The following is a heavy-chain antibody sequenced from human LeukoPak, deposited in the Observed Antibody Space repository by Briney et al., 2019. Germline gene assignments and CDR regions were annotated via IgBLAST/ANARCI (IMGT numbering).Heavy chain of an antibody. Sequence: GGSLRLSCAASGITFSRYTMNWVRQAPGKGLEWVSHISTSGSAMYYADSVKGRFTISRDNAKDSLYLQMNSLRDEDTAVYYCASSGSYRFDYWGQGTLVTVSS. D-gene: IGHD1-26*01. CDR3: ASSGSYRFDY. J-gene: IGHJ4*02. V-gene: IGHV3-48*02. CDR1: GITFSRYT. CDR2: ISTSGSAM.